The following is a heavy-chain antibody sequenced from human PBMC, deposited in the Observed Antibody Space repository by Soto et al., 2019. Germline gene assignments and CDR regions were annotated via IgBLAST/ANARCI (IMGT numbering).Heavy chain of an antibody. V-gene: IGHV3-7*03. J-gene: IGHJ4*02. Sequence: GGSLRLSCAASGFTFSSYWMSWVRQAPGKGLEWVANIKQDGSEKYYVDSVKGRFTISRDNSKNTLYLQMSSLRAEDTAVYYCAKDRLAGNFDYWGQGTQVTVSS. CDR3: AKDRLAGNFDY. CDR1: GFTFSSYW. CDR2: IKQDGSEK.